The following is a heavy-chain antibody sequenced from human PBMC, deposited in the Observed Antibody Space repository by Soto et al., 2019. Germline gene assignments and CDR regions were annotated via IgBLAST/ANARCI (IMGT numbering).Heavy chain of an antibody. CDR3: AKELSSGWSPFDF. J-gene: IGHJ4*02. Sequence: ASVKVSCKASGYTFTGYYIHWVRQAPGQGLEWMGWINPNSGGTKYGQKFQGRVTMTRDTSINTAYMDLSRLRSDDTAVYYCAKELSSGWSPFDFWGQGTLVTVSS. CDR1: GYTFTGYY. V-gene: IGHV1-2*02. D-gene: IGHD6-19*01. CDR2: INPNSGGT.